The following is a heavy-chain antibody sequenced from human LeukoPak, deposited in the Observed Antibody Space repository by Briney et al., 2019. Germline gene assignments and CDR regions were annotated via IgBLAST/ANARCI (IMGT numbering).Heavy chain of an antibody. J-gene: IGHJ4*02. CDR1: GFTFSSYS. CDR3: ARGAVAGTEY. Sequence: EGSLRLSCAASGFTFSSYSMNWVRQAPGKGLEWVSSISSSSSYIYYADSVKGRFTTSRDNAKNSLYLQMNSLRAEDTAVYYCARGAVAGTEYWGQGTLVTVSS. D-gene: IGHD6-19*01. V-gene: IGHV3-21*01. CDR2: ISSSSSYI.